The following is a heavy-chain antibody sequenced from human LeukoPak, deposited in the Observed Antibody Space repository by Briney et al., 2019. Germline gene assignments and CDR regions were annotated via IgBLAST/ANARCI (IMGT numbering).Heavy chain of an antibody. D-gene: IGHD2-21*02. J-gene: IGHJ4*02. V-gene: IGHV3-48*01. CDR2: ISLSSSTI. CDR1: GFTFSFYN. CDR3: AREGVTVTAFDY. Sequence: GGSLRLSCAASGFTFSFYNMNWVRQAPGKGLEWVSYISLSSSTIYYADSMKGRFTISRDNAKNSLYLQMNSLRAEDTAVYYCAREGVTVTAFDYWGQGTLVTVSS.